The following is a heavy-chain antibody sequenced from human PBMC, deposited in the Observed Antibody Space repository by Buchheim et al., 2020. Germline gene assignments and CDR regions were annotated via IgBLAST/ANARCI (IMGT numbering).Heavy chain of an antibody. CDR1: GGSISSSNW. Sequence: QVQLQESGPGLVKPSGTLSLTCAVSGGSISSSNWWSWVRQPPGKGLEWLGEIYHSGSTNYNPSLKSRVTISVDTSKNQFYLKLSSVTSADTAVYYCAVLSGDCSGGSCYYFDYWGQGTL. J-gene: IGHJ4*02. CDR2: IYHSGST. V-gene: IGHV4-4*02. D-gene: IGHD2-15*01. CDR3: AVLSGDCSGGSCYYFDY.